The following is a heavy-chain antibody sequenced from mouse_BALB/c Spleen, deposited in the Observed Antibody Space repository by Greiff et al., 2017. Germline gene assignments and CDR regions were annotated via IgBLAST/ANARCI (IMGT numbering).Heavy chain of an antibody. CDR2: IAPGSGST. CDR1: GYTFTSYW. Sequence: DLVKPGASVKLSCKASGYTFTSYWINWIKQRPGQGLEWIGRIAPGSGSTYYNEMFKGKATLTVDTSSSTAYIQLSSLSSEDSAVYFCARGSYGNYPDYWGQGTTLTVSS. D-gene: IGHD2-10*02. J-gene: IGHJ2*01. V-gene: IGHV1S41*01. CDR3: ARGSYGNYPDY.